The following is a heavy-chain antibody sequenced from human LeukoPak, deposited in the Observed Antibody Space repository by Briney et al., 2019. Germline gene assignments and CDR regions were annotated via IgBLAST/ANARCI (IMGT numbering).Heavy chain of an antibody. V-gene: IGHV3-30*18. CDR1: GFTFRSYG. J-gene: IGHJ3*02. D-gene: IGHD3-10*01. CDR2: ISYDGTNK. CDR3: AKGPYGLSPHAFDI. Sequence: GGSLRLSCAASGFTFRSYGMHWVRQAPGKGLEWVAVISYDGTNKYYADSVKGRFTISRDNSKNTLYLQMNSLRAEDTAVYYCAKGPYGLSPHAFDIWSQGTMVTVYS.